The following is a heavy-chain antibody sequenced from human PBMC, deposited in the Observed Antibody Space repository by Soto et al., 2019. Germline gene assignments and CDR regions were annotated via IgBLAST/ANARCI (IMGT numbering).Heavy chain of an antibody. CDR2: MNPQTGHT. D-gene: IGHD6-19*01. J-gene: IGHJ5*02. CDR3: ARIAVAGTWWFDP. Sequence: QVQLVQSGAEVKKPGASLKVSCRSSGYTFTNYDVNWVRQAPGQGLEWMGWMNPQTGHTGYAQRFQDRVTMTRDTSISTSYMELTSLTSEDTAVYYGARIAVAGTWWFDPWGQGTLVTVSS. V-gene: IGHV1-8*01. CDR1: GYTFTNYD.